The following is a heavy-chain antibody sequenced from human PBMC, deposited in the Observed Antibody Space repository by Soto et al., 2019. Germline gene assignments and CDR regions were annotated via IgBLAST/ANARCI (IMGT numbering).Heavy chain of an antibody. CDR2: ITSMCGTA. CDR1: GGIFSSYA. Sequence: QVQLVQSGAEVKKPGSSVKVSCKASGGIFSSYAISWVRQAPGQGLEWMGEITSMCGTAMYAQKFRGRDTLMADEAARTAYMELSSLRSEDTGVYYCARVGKERFLGSGMDVWGQGTTVTVSS. V-gene: IGHV1-69*01. CDR3: ARVGKERFLGSGMDV. J-gene: IGHJ6*02. D-gene: IGHD1-1*01.